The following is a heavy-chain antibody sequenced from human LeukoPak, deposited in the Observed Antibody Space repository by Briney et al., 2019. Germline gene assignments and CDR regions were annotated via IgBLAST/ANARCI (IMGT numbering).Heavy chain of an antibody. CDR2: ISGHGDST. Sequence: GGSLRLSCAASGFEFNMYGMNWVRQAPGKGLEWVSGISGHGDSTSYADSVKGRFIISRDISKNNLYLQMNSLRADDTAVYYCAKDDSALWFGELSHYFNWWGQGTLVTVSS. V-gene: IGHV3-23*01. D-gene: IGHD3-10*01. CDR3: AKDDSALWFGELSHYFNW. J-gene: IGHJ4*02. CDR1: GFEFNMYG.